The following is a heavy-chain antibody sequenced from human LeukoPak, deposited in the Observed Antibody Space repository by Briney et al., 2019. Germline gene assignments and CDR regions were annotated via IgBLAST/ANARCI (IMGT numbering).Heavy chain of an antibody. CDR1: GFTFSNYW. Sequence: GGSLRLSCAASGFTFSNYWMSWVRQAPGKGLEWVANINEDGSVKYYVWSVKGRFTISRDNAKNSVYLQMNTLRAEDTAVYYCATSHYSSGYDWGQGTLVTVSS. CDR2: INEDGSVK. J-gene: IGHJ4*02. D-gene: IGHD3-22*01. V-gene: IGHV3-7*01. CDR3: ATSHYSSGYD.